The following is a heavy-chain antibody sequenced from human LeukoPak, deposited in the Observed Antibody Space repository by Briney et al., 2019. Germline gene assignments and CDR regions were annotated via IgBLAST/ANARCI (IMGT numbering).Heavy chain of an antibody. V-gene: IGHV4-59*11. Sequence: SETLCLTCTVSGVSISIHYWSCIRQPPGKGLECVGYIDYDGSTNYNPSLKSRVIISADTSKNQCSLRVSSVTAADTAVYYCAREEGRYCSGTSCYTFGFDPWGQGTLVAVSS. CDR3: AREEGRYCSGTSCYTFGFDP. CDR1: GVSISIHY. J-gene: IGHJ5*02. CDR2: IDYDGST. D-gene: IGHD2-2*02.